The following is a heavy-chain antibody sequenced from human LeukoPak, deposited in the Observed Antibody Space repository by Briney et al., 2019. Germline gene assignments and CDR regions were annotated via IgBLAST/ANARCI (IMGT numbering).Heavy chain of an antibody. CDR2: IYYSGST. D-gene: IGHD3-22*01. J-gene: IGHJ4*02. CDR3: ARGPSPYYYDSSGYSD. CDR1: GGSISSYY. Sequence: SETLCLTCTVSGGSISSYYWSWIRRPPGKGLEWIGYIYYSGSTNYNPSLKSRVTISVDTSKNQFSLKLSSVTAADTAVYYCARGPSPYYYDSSGYSDWGQGTLVTVSS. V-gene: IGHV4-59*01.